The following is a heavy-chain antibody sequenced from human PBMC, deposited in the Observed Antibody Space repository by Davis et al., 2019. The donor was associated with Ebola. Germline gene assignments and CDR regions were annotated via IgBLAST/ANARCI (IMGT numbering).Heavy chain of an antibody. Sequence: GESLKIHCATSGLTFDAYAMHWLRQAQGKGLAWDSGITLNSGTTAYADSVKCRFTISRDNAKDSLYLQMNSLRTEDTAFYYCAKDFYGSGSYIDAWGQGTLVAVSS. J-gene: IGHJ5*02. CDR3: AKDFYGSGSYIDA. D-gene: IGHD3-10*01. CDR2: ITLNSGTT. V-gene: IGHV3-9*01. CDR1: GLTFDAYA.